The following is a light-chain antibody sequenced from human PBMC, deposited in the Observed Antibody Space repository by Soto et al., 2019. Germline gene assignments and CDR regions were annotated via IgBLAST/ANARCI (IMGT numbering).Light chain of an antibody. V-gene: IGLV2-14*01. CDR2: DVT. CDR1: SSDVGRYNY. Sequence: SALTQPPSVSGSPGQSITISCTGTSSDVGRYNYVSWYQQHPGKAPKLMIYDVTNRPSGVSNRFSGSKSGNTASLTISGLQAEDEADYYCSSYTISITVVFGGGTKLTVL. CDR3: SSYTISITVV. J-gene: IGLJ2*01.